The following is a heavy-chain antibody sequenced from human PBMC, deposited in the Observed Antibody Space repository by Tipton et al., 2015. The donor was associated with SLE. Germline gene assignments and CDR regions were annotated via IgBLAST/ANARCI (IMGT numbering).Heavy chain of an antibody. V-gene: IGHV4-34*01. Sequence: TLSLTCTVYGGSFSGYRWSWIRQPPGKGLEWIGEINHSGSTNYNPSLKSRVTISVDTSKSQFSLNLNSVTAADTAVYYCARVSPVLLGGSGDFDQWGQGSLVTVSS. J-gene: IGHJ4*02. D-gene: IGHD3-16*01. CDR2: INHSGST. CDR3: ARVSPVLLGGSGDFDQ. CDR1: GGSFSGYR.